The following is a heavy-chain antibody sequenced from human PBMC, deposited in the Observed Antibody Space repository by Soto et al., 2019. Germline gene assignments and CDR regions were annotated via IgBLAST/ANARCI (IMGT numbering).Heavy chain of an antibody. CDR2: IYYSGST. CDR3: ARHDGLRYLDWYPASGGFDY. CDR1: GGSISSYY. V-gene: IGHV4-59*08. Sequence: QVQLQESGPGLVKPSETLSLTCTVSGGSISSYYWSWIRQPPGKGLEWIGSIYYSGSTNYNPSPKSRVTISVDTSKNQLSRKLSSVTAADTAVYYCARHDGLRYLDWYPASGGFDYWGQGTLVTVSS. D-gene: IGHD3-9*01. J-gene: IGHJ4*02.